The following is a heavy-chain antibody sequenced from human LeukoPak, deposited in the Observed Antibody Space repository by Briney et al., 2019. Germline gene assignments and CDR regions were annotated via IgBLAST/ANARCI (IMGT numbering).Heavy chain of an antibody. CDR1: GVSISSYY. CDR3: AREDSGSYYNFYYFYMDV. V-gene: IGHV4-59*12. D-gene: IGHD3-10*01. J-gene: IGHJ6*03. CDR2: ISYSGST. Sequence: SETLSLTCTVSGVSISSYYWSWIRQPPGKGLDWIGYISYSGSTNYNPSLKSRVTLSVDTSKTQFYLSLSSVTAADTAVYYCAREDSGSYYNFYYFYMDVWGKGTTVTISS.